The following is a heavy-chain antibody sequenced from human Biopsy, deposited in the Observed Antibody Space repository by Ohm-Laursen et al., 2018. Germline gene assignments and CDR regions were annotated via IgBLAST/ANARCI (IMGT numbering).Heavy chain of an antibody. V-gene: IGHV4-59*01. CDR3: ARATNSTGWPYYYFYGMDV. Sequence: PGTLSLTCTVSGGSISSDYWSWIRQTPGKGLEWIGYIYYSGSTNYNPSLKSRVTISVDTSKNQFSLRLNSVTAADTAVYYCARATNSTGWPYYYFYGMDVWGQGITVTVSS. CDR2: IYYSGST. J-gene: IGHJ6*02. CDR1: GGSISSDY. D-gene: IGHD2/OR15-2a*01.